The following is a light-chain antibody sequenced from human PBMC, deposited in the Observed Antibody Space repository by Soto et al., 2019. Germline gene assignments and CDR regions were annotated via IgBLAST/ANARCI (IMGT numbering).Light chain of an antibody. CDR1: QSISSSY. CDR3: QQYGGSPYT. V-gene: IGKV3-20*01. J-gene: IGKJ2*01. CDR2: GAS. Sequence: EIVLTQSPGTLSLSPGERATLSCRASQSISSSYLAWYQQKPGQAPRLLIYGASSRATRIPDRFSGGGSGTDFTLTISRLEPEDFAVYYCQQYGGSPYTFGQGTKLEIK.